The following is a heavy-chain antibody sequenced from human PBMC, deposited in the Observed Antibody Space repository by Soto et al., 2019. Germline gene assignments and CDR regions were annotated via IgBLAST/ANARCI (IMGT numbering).Heavy chain of an antibody. J-gene: IGHJ4*02. CDR2: INHSGST. Sequence: SETLSLTCAVYGGSFSGYYWSWIRQPPGKGLEWIGEINHSGSTNYNPSLKSRVTISVDTSKNQFSLKLSSVTAADTAVYYCARAVPTGTTKAFDYWGQGTLVTVSS. CDR3: ARAVPTGTTKAFDY. V-gene: IGHV4-34*01. CDR1: GGSFSGYY. D-gene: IGHD1-1*01.